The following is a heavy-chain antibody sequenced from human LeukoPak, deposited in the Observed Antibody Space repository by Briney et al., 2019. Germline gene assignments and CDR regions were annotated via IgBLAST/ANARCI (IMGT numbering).Heavy chain of an antibody. CDR2: INPNSGGT. V-gene: IGHV1-2*06. CDR1: GYTFTGYY. CDR3: ARGSYSYGAGLYYFDY. D-gene: IGHD5-18*01. Sequence: ASVKVSCKASGYTFTGYYMHWVRQAPGQGLEWMGRINPNSGGTNYAQKFQGRVTMTRDTSISTAYMELGRLRSDDTAVYYCARGSYSYGAGLYYFDYWGQGTLVTVSS. J-gene: IGHJ4*02.